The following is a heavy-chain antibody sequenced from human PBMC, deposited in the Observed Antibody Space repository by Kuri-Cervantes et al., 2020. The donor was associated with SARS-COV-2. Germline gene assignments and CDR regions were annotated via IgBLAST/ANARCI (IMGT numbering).Heavy chain of an antibody. CDR3: AGAGNQDYFDF. V-gene: IGHV4-59*08. Sequence: SETLSLTCTVSGGSSSNYYWSWIRQPPGKGLEWIGYVHYSGSTNFNPSLKSRVTISMDTSKNQFSLKLNSVTAADTAVYPCAGAGNQDYFDFWGQGILVTCYS. CDR1: GGSSSNYY. CDR2: VHYSGST. J-gene: IGHJ4*02.